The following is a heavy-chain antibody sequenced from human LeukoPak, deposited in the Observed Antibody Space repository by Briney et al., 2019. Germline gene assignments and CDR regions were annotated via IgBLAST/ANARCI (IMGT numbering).Heavy chain of an antibody. Sequence: PSETLSLTCTVSGGSISSSSYYWGWIRQPPGKGLEWVSAISGSGGSTYYADSVKGRFTISRDNSKNTLYLQMNSLRAEDTAVYYCAKPRGNWEPGAFDIWGQGTMVTVSS. CDR3: AKPRGNWEPGAFDI. J-gene: IGHJ3*02. D-gene: IGHD1-1*01. V-gene: IGHV3-23*01. CDR2: ISGSGGST. CDR1: GGSISSSSYY.